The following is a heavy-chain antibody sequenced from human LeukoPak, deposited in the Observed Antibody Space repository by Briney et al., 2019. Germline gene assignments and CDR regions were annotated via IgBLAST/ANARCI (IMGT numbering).Heavy chain of an antibody. CDR2: ISGSGGST. D-gene: IGHD1-26*01. CDR3: AKDGQTSGPGYNWFDP. Sequence: GGSLRLSCAASGFTFSSYAMSWVRQAPGKGLEWVSAISGSGGSTYYADSVKGRFTISRDNSKNTLYLQMNSLRAEDTAVYYCAKDGQTSGPGYNWFDPWGQGTLVTVSS. CDR1: GFTFSSYA. V-gene: IGHV3-23*01. J-gene: IGHJ5*02.